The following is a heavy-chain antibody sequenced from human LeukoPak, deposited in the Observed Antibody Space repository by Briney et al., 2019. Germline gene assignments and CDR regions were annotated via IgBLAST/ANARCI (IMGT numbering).Heavy chain of an antibody. V-gene: IGHV3-53*01. CDR3: ARDAPQVPAAGVLAS. J-gene: IGHJ5*02. CDR1: GFTVSDDY. D-gene: IGHD6-13*01. Sequence: GGSLRLSCAASGFTVSDDYMSWVRQAPGKGLEWVSVMYSRGDTYYADSVKGRFTFSRDISKNTLYLQMNGLRTEDTAMYYCARDAPQVPAAGVLASWGQGTLVTVSS. CDR2: MYSRGDT.